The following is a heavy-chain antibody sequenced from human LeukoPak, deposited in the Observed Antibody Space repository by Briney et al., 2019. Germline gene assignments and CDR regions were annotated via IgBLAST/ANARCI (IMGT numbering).Heavy chain of an antibody. V-gene: IGHV4-34*01. CDR2: INHSGST. Sequence: SETLSLTCAVYGGSFSGYYWSWIRQPPGKGLEWIGEINHSGSTNYNPSLKSRVTISVDTSKNQFSLKLSSVTAADTAVYYCARDGDCSSTSCYRAGYYYMDVWGKGTTVTVSS. CDR1: GGSFSGYY. J-gene: IGHJ6*03. CDR3: ARDGDCSSTSCYRAGYYYMDV. D-gene: IGHD2-2*01.